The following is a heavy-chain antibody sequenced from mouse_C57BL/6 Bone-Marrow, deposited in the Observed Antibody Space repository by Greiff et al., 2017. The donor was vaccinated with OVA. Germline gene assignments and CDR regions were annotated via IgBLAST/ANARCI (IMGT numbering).Heavy chain of an antibody. V-gene: IGHV1-26*01. CDR1: GYTFTDYY. Sequence: EVQLQQSGPELVKPGASVKISCKASGYTFTDYYMNWVKQSHGKSLEWIGDINPNNGGTSYNQKCKGKATLTVDKSSSTAYMELRSLTSEDSAVYYCARSYDGYYLYAMDYWGQGTSVTVSS. J-gene: IGHJ4*01. CDR3: ARSYDGYYLYAMDY. CDR2: INPNNGGT. D-gene: IGHD2-3*01.